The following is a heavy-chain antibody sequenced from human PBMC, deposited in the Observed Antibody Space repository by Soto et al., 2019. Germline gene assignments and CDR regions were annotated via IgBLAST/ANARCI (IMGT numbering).Heavy chain of an antibody. D-gene: IGHD3-9*01. Sequence: PSETLSLTCTVSGDSIRSGNPYWSWIRQPPGKGLEWIGYIYYSGSTYYSPSLKSRVTISVDTSKNQFSLKLNSVTAADTAVYYCARGDILTVYGCMDVWGQGTTVTVSS. CDR3: ARGDILTVYGCMDV. CDR1: GDSIRSGNPY. CDR2: IYYSGST. V-gene: IGHV4-30-4*01. J-gene: IGHJ6*02.